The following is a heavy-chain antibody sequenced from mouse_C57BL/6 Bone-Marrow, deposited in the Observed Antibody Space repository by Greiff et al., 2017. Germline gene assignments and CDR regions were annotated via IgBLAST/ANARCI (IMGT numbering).Heavy chain of an antibody. CDR3: AKNDYGNYGWYFDV. CDR1: GFSLTSYG. Sequence: QVQLQQSGPGLVQPSQSLSITCTVSGFSLTSYGVHWVRQSPGKGLEWLGVIWRGGSTDYNAAFMSRLSITKDNSKSQVFFKMNSLQADDTAIYYCAKNDYGNYGWYFDVWGTGTTVTVSS. V-gene: IGHV2-5*01. D-gene: IGHD2-1*01. J-gene: IGHJ1*03. CDR2: IWRGGST.